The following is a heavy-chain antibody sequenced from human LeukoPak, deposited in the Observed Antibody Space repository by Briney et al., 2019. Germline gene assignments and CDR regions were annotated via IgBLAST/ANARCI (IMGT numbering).Heavy chain of an antibody. CDR3: AKEKTVLGVIPLHLDS. CDR2: ISPSHGGT. J-gene: IGHJ4*02. Sequence: GGSLRLSCAASGFIFNHYAMAWVRQAPGKGLEWVSGISPSHGGTYHADSVRGRFSISRDNSKNTLYLHMNNLRVEDSAVYYCAKEKTVLGVIPLHLDSWGQGSLVVVSS. D-gene: IGHD3-16*02. CDR1: GFIFNHYA. V-gene: IGHV3-23*01.